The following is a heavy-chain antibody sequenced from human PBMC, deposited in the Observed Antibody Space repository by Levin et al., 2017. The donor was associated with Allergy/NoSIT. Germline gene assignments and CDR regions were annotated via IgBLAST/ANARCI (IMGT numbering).Heavy chain of an antibody. CDR3: AKTPINRGGYYFDY. J-gene: IGHJ4*02. Sequence: PGESLRLSCAASGFTFSSYGMHWVRQAPGKGLEWVAVISYDGSNKYYADSVKGRFTISRDNSKNTLYLQMNSLRAEDTAVYYCAKTPINRGGYYFDYWGQGTLVTVSS. D-gene: IGHD2/OR15-2a*01. CDR1: GFTFSSYG. CDR2: ISYDGSNK. V-gene: IGHV3-30*18.